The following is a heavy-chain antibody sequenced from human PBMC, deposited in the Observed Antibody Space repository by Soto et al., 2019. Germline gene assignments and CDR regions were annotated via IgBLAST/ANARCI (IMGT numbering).Heavy chain of an antibody. CDR2: IYHSGST. V-gene: IGHV4-30-2*01. CDR3: ARVPGDFWSGYYSWFDP. CDR1: EGSISRGGYS. J-gene: IGHJ5*02. D-gene: IGHD3-3*01. Sequence: TLSLTCGVGEGSISRGGYSCNWNRQPPGKGLEWIGYIYHSGSTYYNPSLKSRVTISVDRSKNQFSLKMSSVTAADTAVYYCARVPGDFWSGYYSWFDPWGQGTLVTVSS.